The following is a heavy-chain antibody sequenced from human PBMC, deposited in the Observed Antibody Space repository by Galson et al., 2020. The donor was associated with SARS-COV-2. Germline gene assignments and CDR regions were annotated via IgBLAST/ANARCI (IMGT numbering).Heavy chain of an antibody. CDR1: GFTFSDYG. CDR2: ISYDGSSK. D-gene: IGHD3-22*01. Sequence: GGSLRLSCAASGFTFSDYGMHWVRQAPGKGLEWVAVISYDGSSKYYADSVKGRFTISRDNSKNTVYLQMNSLRVEDTAVYFCAKDRAIVVVYGDAFDIWGQGAKGTVSS. J-gene: IGHJ3*02. V-gene: IGHV3-30*18. CDR3: AKDRAIVVVYGDAFDI.